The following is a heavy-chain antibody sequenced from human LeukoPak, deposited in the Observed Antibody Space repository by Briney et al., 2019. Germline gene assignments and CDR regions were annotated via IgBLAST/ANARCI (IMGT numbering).Heavy chain of an antibody. CDR2: INPNSGGT. J-gene: IGHJ6*02. D-gene: IGHD6-19*01. V-gene: IGHV1-2*02. Sequence: ASVKVSCKASGYTFTDYYIYWVRQAPGQGLEWMGWINPNSGGTNYPQRFQGRVTMTRDTSITTAYMELSSLTADDTAVYYCATRSSGTNYYYYYYGMDVWGQGTTVTVSS. CDR3: ATRSSGTNYYYYYYGMDV. CDR1: GYTFTDYY.